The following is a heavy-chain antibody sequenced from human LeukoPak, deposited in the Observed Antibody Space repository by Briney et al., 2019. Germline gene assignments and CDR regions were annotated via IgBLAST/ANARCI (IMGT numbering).Heavy chain of an antibody. V-gene: IGHV4-59*01. Sequence: PSETLSLTRTVSGGSISSYYWSWLRQPPGKGLEWIGYIYYSGSTNYNPSLKSRVTISVDTSKNQFSLKLSSVTAADTAVYYCARVGGYCSGGSCYYNYYYMDVWGKGTTVTVSS. CDR1: GGSISSYY. CDR2: IYYSGST. CDR3: ARVGGYCSGGSCYYNYYYMDV. D-gene: IGHD2-15*01. J-gene: IGHJ6*03.